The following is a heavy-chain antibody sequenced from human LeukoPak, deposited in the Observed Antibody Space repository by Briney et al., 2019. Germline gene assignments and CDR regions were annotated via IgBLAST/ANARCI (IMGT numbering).Heavy chain of an antibody. J-gene: IGHJ4*02. Sequence: ASVKVSCTASGYTFTGYYMHWVRQAPGQGLEWMGWINPNSGGTNYAQKFQGWVTMTRDTSISTAYMELSRLRSDDTAVYYCARGGPPMDTAMVSLNYWGQGTLVTVSS. V-gene: IGHV1-2*04. CDR2: INPNSGGT. D-gene: IGHD5-18*01. CDR1: GYTFTGYY. CDR3: ARGGPPMDTAMVSLNY.